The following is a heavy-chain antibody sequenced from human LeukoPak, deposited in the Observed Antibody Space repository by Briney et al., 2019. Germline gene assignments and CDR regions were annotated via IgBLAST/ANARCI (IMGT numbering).Heavy chain of an antibody. D-gene: IGHD3-3*02. V-gene: IGHV3-23*01. Sequence: PGGSLRLSCAASGFTFSSYAMSWVRQAPGKGLEWVSAISGSGGSTYYADSVKGRFTISRDNSKNTLYLQMNSLRAEDTAVYYCARQALLEWLPYPGYFDYWGQGTLVTVSS. CDR1: GFTFSSYA. J-gene: IGHJ4*02. CDR3: ARQALLEWLPYPGYFDY. CDR2: ISGSGGST.